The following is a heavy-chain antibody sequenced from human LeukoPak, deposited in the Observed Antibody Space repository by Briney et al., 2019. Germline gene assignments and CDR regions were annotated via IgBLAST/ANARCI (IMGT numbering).Heavy chain of an antibody. CDR3: ARGYYDLTWGFDP. V-gene: IGHV3-11*04. CDR1: GFTFSDYY. CDR2: ISSSGSTI. J-gene: IGHJ5*02. Sequence: GGSLRLSCAASGFTFSDYYMTWVRQAPGKGLEWVSYISSSGSTIYYADSVKGRFAISRDNAKNSLYLQMNSLRAEDTAVYYCARGYYDLTWGFDPWGQGTLATVSS. D-gene: IGHD3-22*01.